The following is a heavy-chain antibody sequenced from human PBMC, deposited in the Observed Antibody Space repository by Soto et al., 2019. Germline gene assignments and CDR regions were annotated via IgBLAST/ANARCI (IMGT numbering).Heavy chain of an antibody. D-gene: IGHD4-17*01. Sequence: QLQLQESGPGLVKPSETLSLTCTVSGGSISSSSYYWGWIRQPPGKGLEWIGSIYYSGSTYYNPSLKSRVTISVHTSKNQFSLKLSSVTAADTAVYYCARPVGTVTMWFDPWGQGALVTGSS. CDR2: IYYSGST. J-gene: IGHJ5*02. CDR1: GGSISSSSYY. CDR3: ARPVGTVTMWFDP. V-gene: IGHV4-39*01.